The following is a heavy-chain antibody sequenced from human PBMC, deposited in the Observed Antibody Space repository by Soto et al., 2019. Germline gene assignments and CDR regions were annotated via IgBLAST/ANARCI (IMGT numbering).Heavy chain of an antibody. J-gene: IGHJ6*02. Sequence: QVQLVESGGGVVQPGRSLRLSCAASGFTFSSYGMHWVRQAPGKGLEWVAVIWYDGSNKYYADSVKGRFTISRDNSKNTLYLQMNSLRAEDTAVYYCAREGMVRAGYYYYYGMDVWGQGTTVTVSS. CDR1: GFTFSSYG. CDR2: IWYDGSNK. V-gene: IGHV3-33*01. CDR3: AREGMVRAGYYYYYGMDV. D-gene: IGHD3-10*01.